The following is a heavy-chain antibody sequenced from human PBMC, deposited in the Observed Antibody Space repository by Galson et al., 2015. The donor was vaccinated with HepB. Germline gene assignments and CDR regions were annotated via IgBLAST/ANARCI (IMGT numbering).Heavy chain of an antibody. D-gene: IGHD2-15*01. Sequence: SETLSLTCAVSGGSISSSNWWSWVRQPPGKGLEWIGEIYHSGSTNYNPSLKSRVTISVDKSKNQFSLKLSSVTAADTAVYYCARDRGGYCSGGSCPPRYGMDVWGQGTTVTVSS. V-gene: IGHV4-4*02. CDR3: ARDRGGYCSGGSCPPRYGMDV. CDR1: GGSISSSNW. CDR2: IYHSGST. J-gene: IGHJ6*02.